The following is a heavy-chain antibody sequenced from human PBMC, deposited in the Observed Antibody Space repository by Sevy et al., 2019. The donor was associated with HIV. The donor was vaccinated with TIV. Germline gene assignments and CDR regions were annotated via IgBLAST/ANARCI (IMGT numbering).Heavy chain of an antibody. J-gene: IGHJ5*02. Sequence: SETLSLTCTVSGGSISSSSYYWGWIRQPPGKGLEWIGSIYYSGSTYYNPSLKSRVTISVDTSKNQFSLKLSSVTAADTAVYYCARHLLGFLEWTRRVFWFDPWGQGTLVTVSS. CDR2: IYYSGST. CDR3: ARHLLGFLEWTRRVFWFDP. D-gene: IGHD3-3*01. V-gene: IGHV4-39*01. CDR1: GGSISSSSYY.